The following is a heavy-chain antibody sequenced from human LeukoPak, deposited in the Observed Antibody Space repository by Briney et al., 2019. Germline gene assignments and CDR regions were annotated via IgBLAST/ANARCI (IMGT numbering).Heavy chain of an antibody. D-gene: IGHD3-10*01. J-gene: IGHJ4*02. V-gene: IGHV4-34*01. CDR1: GGSFSGYY. Sequence: SETLSLTCAVYGGSFSGYYWGWIRQPPGKGLEWIGEINHSGSTNYNPSLKSRVTISVDTSKNQFSLKLSSVTAADTAVYYCARGFSAGYYFDYWGQGTLVTVSS. CDR2: INHSGST. CDR3: ARGFSAGYYFDY.